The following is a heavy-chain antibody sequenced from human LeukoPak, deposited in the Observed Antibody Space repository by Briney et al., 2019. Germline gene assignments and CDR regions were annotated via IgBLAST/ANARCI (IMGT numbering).Heavy chain of an antibody. Sequence: GGSLRLSCAASGFTFSSYEMTWVRQAPGKGLEWVSYISSSGSTIYYADSVKGRFTISRDNAKNSLYLQMNSLRAEDTAVYYCARAPCGGDCYFRGGYDYWGQGTLVTVSS. D-gene: IGHD2-21*02. V-gene: IGHV3-48*03. CDR1: GFTFSSYE. CDR2: ISSSGSTI. J-gene: IGHJ4*02. CDR3: ARAPCGGDCYFRGGYDY.